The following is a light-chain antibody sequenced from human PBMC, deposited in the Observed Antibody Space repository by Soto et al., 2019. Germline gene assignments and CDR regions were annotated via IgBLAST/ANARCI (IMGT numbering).Light chain of an antibody. CDR3: QQANSYCLT. J-gene: IGKJ5*01. CDR1: QGIIIW. CDR2: DAS. Sequence: IHMTHSPSSVSASVLYRITITFLASQGIIIWMAWYQQKPGKAPKLLIFDASSLENGVPSRFSGSGSGTEFTLTISSPQPDDFATYYCQQANSYCLTFGQGTQL. V-gene: IGKV1-5*01.